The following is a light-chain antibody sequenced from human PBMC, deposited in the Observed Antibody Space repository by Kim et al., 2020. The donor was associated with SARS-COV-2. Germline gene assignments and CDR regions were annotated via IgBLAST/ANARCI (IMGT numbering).Light chain of an antibody. CDR2: GVS. Sequence: GQSITISCTGTSNDVGGDNYVSWYQQHPGKAPKLMIYGVSQRPSGVPDRFSGSRSGNTASLTISGLQTEDEADYYCCSYAGKFTVLFGGGTKVTVL. V-gene: IGLV2-11*03. J-gene: IGLJ2*01. CDR1: SNDVGGDNY. CDR3: CSYAGKFTVL.